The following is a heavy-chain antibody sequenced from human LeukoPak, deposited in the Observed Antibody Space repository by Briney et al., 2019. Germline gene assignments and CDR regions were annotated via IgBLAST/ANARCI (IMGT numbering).Heavy chain of an antibody. Sequence: ASVKVSCKASGYTFTGYYLHWVRQAPGQGLEWMGCIHPNGDLHYPQTFQGRVTMTRDTSITTAYMELSTLTSQDTAVYFCAIECCFDGNIFSKGLNYWGQGTPVTVSS. CDR2: IHPNGDL. D-gene: IGHD3-9*01. CDR1: GYTFTGYY. V-gene: IGHV1-2*02. CDR3: AIECCFDGNIFSKGLNY. J-gene: IGHJ4*02.